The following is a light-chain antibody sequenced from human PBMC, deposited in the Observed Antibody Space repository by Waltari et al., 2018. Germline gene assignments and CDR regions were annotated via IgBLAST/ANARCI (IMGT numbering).Light chain of an antibody. CDR3: QVWDSSSDHGV. CDR2: YDS. CDR1: KIGSKS. Sequence: SYVLTQPPSVSVAPGKTARITCGGNKIGSKSVKWYQQKPGQAPVLVIYYDSDRPSGIPERFSGSNSGNTATLTISRVEAGDEADYYCQVWDSSSDHGVFGGGTKLTVL. J-gene: IGLJ3*02. V-gene: IGLV3-21*04.